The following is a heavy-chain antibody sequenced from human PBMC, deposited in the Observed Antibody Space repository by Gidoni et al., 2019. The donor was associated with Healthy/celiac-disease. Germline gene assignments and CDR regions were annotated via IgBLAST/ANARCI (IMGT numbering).Heavy chain of an antibody. J-gene: IGHJ5*02. D-gene: IGHD3-3*01. CDR3: ATEGHYDFWSGLGGRQNWFDP. Sequence: QVQLVQYGAEVQKPAASVQVSCKVSGYTRTELAMHWVRQAPGKGFEWMGGFDPEDGETIYAQQFQGRVTMTEDTSTDTAYMELSSLRSEDTAVYYCATEGHYDFWSGLGGRQNWFDPWGQGTLVTVSS. CDR1: GYTRTELA. V-gene: IGHV1-24*01. CDR2: FDPEDGET.